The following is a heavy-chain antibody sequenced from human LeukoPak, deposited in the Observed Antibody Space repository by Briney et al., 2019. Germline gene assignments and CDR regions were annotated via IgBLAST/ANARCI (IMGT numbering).Heavy chain of an antibody. D-gene: IGHD3-22*01. CDR2: IYHSGST. CDR1: GYSLSSGYY. V-gene: IGHV4-38-2*01. CDR3: ARRVYFYDSSGYYYSVYAFDI. J-gene: IGHJ3*02. Sequence: KPSETLSLTCAVSGYSLSSGYYWGWLRQPPGKGLEWIGSIYHSGSTYYNPSLKRRDTISVDTTQKPFSLKQRTVSAADTVVYYCARRVYFYDSSGYYYSVYAFDIWGQGKMVTVSS.